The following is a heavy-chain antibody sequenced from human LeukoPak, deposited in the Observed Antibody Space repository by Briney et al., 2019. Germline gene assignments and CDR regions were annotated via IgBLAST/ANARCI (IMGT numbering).Heavy chain of an antibody. CDR3: ATXGGDGSRMGFDP. CDR1: GFTFSRYW. D-gene: IGHD2-15*01. V-gene: IGHV3-74*01. Sequence: PGGSLRLPCADSGFTFSRYWMHWVRHTPGKGLVWVSCISADGSVTRYADSVKGRFTISRDNTKSTLYLQMHSLRAEDTAVYYCATXGGDGSRMGFDPWGQGTLVTVSS. J-gene: IGHJ5*02. CDR2: ISADGSVT.